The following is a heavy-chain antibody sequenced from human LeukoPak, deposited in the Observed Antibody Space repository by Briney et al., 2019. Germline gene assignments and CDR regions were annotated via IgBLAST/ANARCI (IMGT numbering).Heavy chain of an antibody. CDR3: ASIPSAYSSSWLFDY. D-gene: IGHD6-13*01. Sequence: GRSLRLSCAASGFTFSSYAMHWVRQAPGKGLEWVAVISYDGSNKYYADSVKGRFTISRDNSKNTLYLQMNSLTAEDTAVYYCASIPSAYSSSWLFDYWGQGTLVTVSS. CDR2: ISYDGSNK. CDR1: GFTFSSYA. J-gene: IGHJ4*02. V-gene: IGHV3-30-3*01.